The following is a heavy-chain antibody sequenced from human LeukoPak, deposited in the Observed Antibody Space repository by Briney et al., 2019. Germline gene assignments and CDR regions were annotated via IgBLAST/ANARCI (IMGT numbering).Heavy chain of an antibody. V-gene: IGHV1-2*04. CDR1: GYTFTSYA. J-gene: IGHJ4*02. CDR3: ASWGPIQLWPGQFDY. D-gene: IGHD5-18*01. CDR2: INPNSGGT. Sequence: ASVKVSCKASGYTFTSYAMNWVRQAPGQGLEWMGWINPNSGGTNYAQKFQGWVTMTRDTSISTAYMELSRLRSDDTAVYYCASWGPIQLWPGQFDYWGQGTLVTVSS.